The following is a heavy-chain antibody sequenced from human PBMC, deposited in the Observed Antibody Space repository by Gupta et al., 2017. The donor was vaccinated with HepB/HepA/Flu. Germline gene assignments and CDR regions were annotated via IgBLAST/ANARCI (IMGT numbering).Heavy chain of an antibody. CDR3: ARFPGYSSSWIDY. J-gene: IGHJ4*02. CDR2: IYYSRST. V-gene: IGHV4-59*08. D-gene: IGHD6-13*01. CDR1: GGYISSYY. Sequence: QVQLQESCPGLVQPSETLSLTCTGPGGYISSYYWSWIRQPPGKGLEWIGYIYYSRSTNYNPPLKSRVTISVDTSKNQFSLKLSSVTAADAAVYYCARFPGYSSSWIDYWGQGTLVTGAS.